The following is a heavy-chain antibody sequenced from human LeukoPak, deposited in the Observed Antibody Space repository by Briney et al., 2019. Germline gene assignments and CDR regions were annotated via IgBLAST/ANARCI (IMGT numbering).Heavy chain of an antibody. J-gene: IGHJ4*02. Sequence: SETLSLTCTVSGGSISSYYWSWIRQSAGKGLEWNGRIHTSGSTNYNPSLKSRVTMSVDTSKNQFSLKLSSVTAADTAVYYCARDQYYYDSRGYYRIDYWGQGTLVTVSS. CDR2: IHTSGST. D-gene: IGHD3-22*01. CDR3: ARDQYYYDSRGYYRIDY. V-gene: IGHV4-4*07. CDR1: GGSISSYY.